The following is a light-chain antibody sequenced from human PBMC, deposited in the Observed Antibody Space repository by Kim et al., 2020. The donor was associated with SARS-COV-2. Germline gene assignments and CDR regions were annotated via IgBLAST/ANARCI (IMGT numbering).Light chain of an antibody. CDR3: SSYTSSSTVV. J-gene: IGLJ3*02. CDR1: SSDVGGYSY. Sequence: GQSITISCTGTSSDVGGYSYVSWYQQHPGKATKLMIYDVSNRPSGVSNRFSGSKSGNTASLTISGLQAEDEADYCCSSYTSSSTVVFGGGTQLTVL. CDR2: DVS. V-gene: IGLV2-14*03.